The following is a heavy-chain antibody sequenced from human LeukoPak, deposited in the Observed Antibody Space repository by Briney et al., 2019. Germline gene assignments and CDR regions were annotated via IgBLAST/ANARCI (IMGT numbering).Heavy chain of an antibody. J-gene: IGHJ5*02. Sequence: ASVKVSCKASGGTFSSYAISWVRQAPGQGLEWMGGIIPIFGTANYAQKFQGRVTMTEDTSTDTTYMELSSLRSEDTAVYYCATLDHSSGFNWFDPWGQGTLVTVSS. CDR1: GGTFSSYA. D-gene: IGHD6-19*01. V-gene: IGHV1-69*06. CDR3: ATLDHSSGFNWFDP. CDR2: IIPIFGTA.